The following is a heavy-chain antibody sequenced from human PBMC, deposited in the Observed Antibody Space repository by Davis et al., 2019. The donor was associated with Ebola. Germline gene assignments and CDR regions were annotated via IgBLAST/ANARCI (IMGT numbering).Heavy chain of an antibody. CDR3: AKSSGYSLHFDY. D-gene: IGHD3-22*01. CDR1: GFTFRNYA. J-gene: IGHJ4*02. Sequence: GGSLRLSCGAFGFTFRNYAMNWVRQAPGKGLEWVASISYDGNKEYYADSGRGRFTISRDSSKNTVYLQMNSLRAEDTAVYYCAKSSGYSLHFDYWGQGTLVTVSS. CDR2: ISYDGNKE. V-gene: IGHV3-30-3*02.